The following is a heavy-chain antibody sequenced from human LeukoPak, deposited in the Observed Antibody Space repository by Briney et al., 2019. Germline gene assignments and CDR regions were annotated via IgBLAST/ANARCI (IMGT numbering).Heavy chain of an antibody. CDR3: ARDNWVDC. J-gene: IGHJ5*01. Sequence: GGSLRLSCAASGLTLSKYSMTWVRQAPGKGLEWVSFIDTSSTTMYYTDSVKGRFTISRDNAKNSLYLQMNSLKVEDTARYYCARDNWVDCWGQGTLVTVSS. CDR2: IDTSSTTM. V-gene: IGHV3-48*04. CDR1: GLTLSKYS.